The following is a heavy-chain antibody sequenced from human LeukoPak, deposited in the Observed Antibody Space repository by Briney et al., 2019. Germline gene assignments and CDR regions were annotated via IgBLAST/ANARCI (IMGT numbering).Heavy chain of an antibody. Sequence: PGGSLRLSCAASGFTFSSYAMSWVRQAPGKGLEWVGRIRTSSEGEPTDYPGPVKGRFTISRDRSKDTVYLQMNSLKSEDTAVYYCTADFSDSSAWSFDYWGRGTLVTVSS. CDR3: TADFSDSSAWSFDY. CDR1: GFTFSSYA. J-gene: IGHJ4*02. D-gene: IGHD3-22*01. V-gene: IGHV3-15*01. CDR2: IRTSSEGEPT.